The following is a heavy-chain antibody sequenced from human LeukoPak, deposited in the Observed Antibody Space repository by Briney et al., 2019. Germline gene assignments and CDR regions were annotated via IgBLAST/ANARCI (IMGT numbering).Heavy chain of an antibody. CDR1: AFIFSGHW. J-gene: IGHJ4*02. CDR3: ARDGLGFSGRDY. V-gene: IGHV3-7*03. CDR2: IKEDGSER. Sequence: GGSLRLSCEGSAFIFSGHWMNWVRQTPGKGLEWVASIKEDGSERQYVDSVKGRFSISRDNTKGSLFLQLNSLRAEDTAVYYCARDGLGFSGRDYWGQGTVVTVSS. D-gene: IGHD3-3*01.